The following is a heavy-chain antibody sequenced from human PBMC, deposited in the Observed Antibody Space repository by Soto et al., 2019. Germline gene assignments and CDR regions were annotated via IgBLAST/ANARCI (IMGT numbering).Heavy chain of an antibody. V-gene: IGHV4-59*01. CDR2: VYYTGST. Sequence: SETLSLTCTVSGGSISSYYWSWIRQPPGKGLEWIGFVYYTGSTNYNPSLKSRVTISLDTSKNQFSVKLNSVTAADTAVYYCARAGYSYGTGYYFDYWGQGTLVTVSS. J-gene: IGHJ4*02. CDR3: ARAGYSYGTGYYFDY. D-gene: IGHD5-18*01. CDR1: GGSISSYY.